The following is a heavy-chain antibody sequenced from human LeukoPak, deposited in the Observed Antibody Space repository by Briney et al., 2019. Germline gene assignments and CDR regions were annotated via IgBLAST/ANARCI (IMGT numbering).Heavy chain of an antibody. J-gene: IGHJ3*02. D-gene: IGHD2-21*01. Sequence: GGSLRLSCAASGFTFSSYGMHWVRQAPGKGLEWVAVIWYDGSNKYYADSVKGRFTISRHNSKNTLYLQMNSLRAEDTAVYYCAKPQGILGAFDIWGQGTMVTVSS. V-gene: IGHV3-33*06. CDR3: AKPQGILGAFDI. CDR1: GFTFSSYG. CDR2: IWYDGSNK.